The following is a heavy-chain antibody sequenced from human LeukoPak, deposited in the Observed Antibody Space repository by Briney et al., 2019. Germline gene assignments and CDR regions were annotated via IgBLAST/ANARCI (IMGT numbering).Heavy chain of an antibody. CDR1: GFTFSSYG. J-gene: IGHJ4*02. CDR2: IWYDGSNR. V-gene: IGHV3-33*03. Sequence: PGRSLRLSSAASGFTFSSYGMHWVRQAPGKGLEWVAAIWYDGSNRYYADSVKGRFTISRENAKNSLFLQMNSMRAEDTAMYYCATDSRSCRYWGQGTLVTVSS. CDR3: ATDSRSCRY.